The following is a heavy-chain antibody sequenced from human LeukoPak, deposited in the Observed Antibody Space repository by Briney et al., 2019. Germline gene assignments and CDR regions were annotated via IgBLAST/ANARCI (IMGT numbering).Heavy chain of an antibody. CDR2: IIPIFGTA. Sequence: ASVKVSCKASGGTFSSYAIRRVRPAPGQGLEWMGGIIPIFGTANYAQKFQGGVTITADESTSTAYMELSSLRPEDTAVYYCARKICSSTSCYHYYFDYWGQGTLVTVSS. J-gene: IGHJ4*02. V-gene: IGHV1-69*13. D-gene: IGHD2-2*01. CDR1: GGTFSSYA. CDR3: ARKICSSTSCYHYYFDY.